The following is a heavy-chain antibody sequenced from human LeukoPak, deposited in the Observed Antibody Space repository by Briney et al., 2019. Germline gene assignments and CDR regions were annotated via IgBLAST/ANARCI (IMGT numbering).Heavy chain of an antibody. CDR2: ISAYNGNT. V-gene: IGHV1-18*01. CDR3: ARHSGGSPFDY. CDR1: GYTFISYG. D-gene: IGHD1-26*01. Sequence: ASVKVSCKASGYTFISYGISWVRQAPGQGLEWMGWISAYNGNTKYAQKFQGRVTMTTDTRTSTAYMELRSLRSDDTAVYYCARHSGGSPFDYWGQGTLVTVSS. J-gene: IGHJ4*02.